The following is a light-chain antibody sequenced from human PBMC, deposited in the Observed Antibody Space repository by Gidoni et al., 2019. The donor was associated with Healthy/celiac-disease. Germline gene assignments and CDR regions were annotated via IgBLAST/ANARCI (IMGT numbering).Light chain of an antibody. V-gene: IGKV3-15*01. CDR2: GAS. CDR3: QQYNNWLALT. CDR1: QSVSSN. J-gene: IGKJ4*01. Sequence: ERVMTQSPATLSVSPGERATLSCRASQSVSSNLAWYQQKPGQAPRLLIYGASTRATGIPARFSGSGSGTEFTLTISSLQSEDFAVYYCQQYNNWLALTFGGGTKVEIK.